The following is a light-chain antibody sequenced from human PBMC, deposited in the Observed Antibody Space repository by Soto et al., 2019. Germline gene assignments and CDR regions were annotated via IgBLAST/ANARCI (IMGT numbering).Light chain of an antibody. Sequence: QSVLTQPASVSGSPGQSITISCTGTSSDVGGYNYVSWYQQYPGKAPQLLIYGVTNRPSGVSNRFSGSKTGNTASLIISGLQAEDEAYYYCFSHRGGDSHVFGTGSKVTGL. V-gene: IGLV2-14*01. CDR1: SSDVGGYNY. CDR3: FSHRGGDSHV. J-gene: IGLJ1*01. CDR2: GVT.